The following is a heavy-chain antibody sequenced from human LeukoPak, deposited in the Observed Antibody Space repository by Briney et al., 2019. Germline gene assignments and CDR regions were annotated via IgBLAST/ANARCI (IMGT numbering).Heavy chain of an antibody. D-gene: IGHD1-7*01. CDR1: GGSISSYY. CDR2: IYYSGST. Sequence: KTSETLSLTCTVSGGSISSYYWSWIRQPPGKGLEWIGYIYYSGSTNYNPSLKSRATISVDTSKNQFSLKLSSVTAADTAVYYCAKGELYFDYWGRGTLVTVSS. CDR3: AKGELYFDY. V-gene: IGHV4-59*01. J-gene: IGHJ4*02.